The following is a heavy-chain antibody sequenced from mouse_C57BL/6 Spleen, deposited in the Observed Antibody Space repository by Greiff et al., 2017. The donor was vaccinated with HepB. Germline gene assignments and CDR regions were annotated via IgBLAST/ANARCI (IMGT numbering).Heavy chain of an antibody. Sequence: LEESGPELVKPGASVKISCKASGYAFSSSWMNWVKQRPGKGLEWIGRIYPGDGDTNYNGKFKGKATLTADKSSSTAYMQLSSLTSEDSAVYFCARSGNGVFDYWGQGTTLTVSS. CDR3: ARSGNGVFDY. CDR2: IYPGDGDT. CDR1: GYAFSSSW. V-gene: IGHV1-82*01. J-gene: IGHJ2*01. D-gene: IGHD1-2*01.